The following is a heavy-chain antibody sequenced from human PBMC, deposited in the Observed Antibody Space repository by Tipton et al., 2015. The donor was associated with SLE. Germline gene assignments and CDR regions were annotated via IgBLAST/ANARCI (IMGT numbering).Heavy chain of an antibody. D-gene: IGHD3-22*01. CDR2: VFSGGTT. J-gene: IGHJ4*02. V-gene: IGHV4-31*03. CDR1: GGSISSGGYY. Sequence: TLSLTCTVSGGSISSGGYYWSWIRQHPGKGLEWIGYVFSGGTTYYNPSLKGRLSILLDTSKKQLSLKLSSVTSADTAMYYCARYFYDSSGVCLFDFWGQGTPVTVSS. CDR3: ARYFYDSSGVCLFDF.